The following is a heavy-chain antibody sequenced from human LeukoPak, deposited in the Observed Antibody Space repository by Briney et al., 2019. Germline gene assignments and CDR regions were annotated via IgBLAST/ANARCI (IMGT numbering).Heavy chain of an antibody. CDR2: VNGDGSST. J-gene: IGHJ4*02. CDR3: TRDLSPAHF. Sequence: GGSLRLSCTASGFTFSTYWVHWVRQASGKGLMWVSRVNGDGSSTVYADSVKGRFTISRDNAKNTLYLQMNSLRAEDTAVYYCTRDLSPAHFWGQGTLVTVSS. D-gene: IGHD2/OR15-2a*01. CDR1: GFTFSTYW. V-gene: IGHV3-74*01.